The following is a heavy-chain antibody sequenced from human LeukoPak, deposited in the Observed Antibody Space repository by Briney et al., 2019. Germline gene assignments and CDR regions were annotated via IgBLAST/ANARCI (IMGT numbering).Heavy chain of an antibody. D-gene: IGHD4-11*01. J-gene: IGHJ6*03. CDR2: ISYDGSNK. Sequence: PGRSLRLSCAASGFTFRRYGKRGVSEAPGKGGEGGADISYDGSNKNYADSVRGRFTISRENTKNSLYVQKKREREGDRPVYDCERDSSTYQYYYYYIDLWGKGNTVTVSS. CDR1: GFTFRRYG. CDR3: ERDSSTYQYYYYYIDL. V-gene: IGHV3-30*03.